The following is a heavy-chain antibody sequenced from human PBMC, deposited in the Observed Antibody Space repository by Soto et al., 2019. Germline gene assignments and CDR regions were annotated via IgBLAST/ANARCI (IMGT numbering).Heavy chain of an antibody. Sequence: SETLSLTCTVSGGSISSGGYYWSWIRQHPGKGLEWIGYIYYSGSTYYNPSLKSRVTISVDTFKNQFSLKLSSVTAADTAVYYCARGQVYYYDSSGYPLYYGMDVWGQGTTVTVSS. J-gene: IGHJ6*02. CDR2: IYYSGST. CDR1: GGSISSGGYY. D-gene: IGHD3-22*01. CDR3: ARGQVYYYDSSGYPLYYGMDV. V-gene: IGHV4-31*03.